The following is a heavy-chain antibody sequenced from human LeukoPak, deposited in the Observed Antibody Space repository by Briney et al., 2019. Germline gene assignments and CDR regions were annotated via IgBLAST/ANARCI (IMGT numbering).Heavy chain of an antibody. CDR3: ARGQHISMVTPLDY. J-gene: IGHJ4*02. V-gene: IGHV1-18*01. D-gene: IGHD5-18*01. CDR2: ITAYKGNT. CDR1: GYTLNSYG. Sequence: ASVKISCTASGYTLNSYGISWVRQAPGQGLELMGWITAYKGNTNYAQKLQGRVTMTTDTSTSTAYMELRSLRSDDTAVYYCARGQHISMVTPLDYWGQGTLVTVSS.